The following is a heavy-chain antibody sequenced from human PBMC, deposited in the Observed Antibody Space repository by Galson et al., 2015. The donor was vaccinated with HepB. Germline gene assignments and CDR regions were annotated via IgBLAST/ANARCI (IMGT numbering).Heavy chain of an antibody. J-gene: IGHJ4*02. CDR3: TTVYTVRPGG. CDR1: GFTFSNAW. V-gene: IGHV3-15*01. D-gene: IGHD3-10*01. CDR2: IKSKTDGGTT. Sequence: SLRLSCAASGFTFSNAWMSWVRQAPGKGLEWVGRIKSKTDGGTTDYAAPVKGRFTISRDDSKNTLSLQIDSLKTEDTAVYYCTTVYTVRPGGWGQGTLVTVSS.